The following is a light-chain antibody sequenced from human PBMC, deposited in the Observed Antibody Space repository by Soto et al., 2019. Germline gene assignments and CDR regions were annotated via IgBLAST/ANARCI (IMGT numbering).Light chain of an antibody. CDR2: SAS. V-gene: IGKV1-5*01. CDR3: LQHNSYTLT. J-gene: IGKJ4*01. CDR1: LSISSR. Sequence: DGQMTPPPSSLSASVGDRATITCRASLSISSRLAWYQQMPGKAPKRLIYSASSLQSGGPSRFSGSGSGTAFTLTISSLQPQDFATYYCLQHNSYTLTFGGGTKVDIK.